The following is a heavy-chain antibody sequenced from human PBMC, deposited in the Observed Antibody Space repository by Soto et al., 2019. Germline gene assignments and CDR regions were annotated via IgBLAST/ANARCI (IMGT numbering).Heavy chain of an antibody. J-gene: IGHJ4*02. CDR1: GFSLSTSGVG. CDR3: AHQDRYSGSFDY. Sequence: SGPTLVNPTQTLTLTCTFSGFSLSTSGVGAGWIRQPPGKALEWLAVNWDDDKRYSPSLKSRLTITKDTSKNQVVLTMTNMDPVDTATYYCAHQDRYSGSFDYWGQGTLVTVSS. D-gene: IGHD1-26*01. CDR2: NWDDDK. V-gene: IGHV2-5*02.